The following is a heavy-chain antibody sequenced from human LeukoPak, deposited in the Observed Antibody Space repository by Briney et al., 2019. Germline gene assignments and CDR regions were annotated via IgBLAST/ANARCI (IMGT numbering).Heavy chain of an antibody. CDR2: FDPEDGET. CDR1: GGTFSSYA. D-gene: IGHD3-10*01. J-gene: IGHJ3*02. V-gene: IGHV1-24*01. CDR3: ATDTRYYGSGSSPFGAFDI. Sequence: ASVKVSCKASGGTFSSYAISWVRQAPGKGLEWMGGFDPEDGETIYAQKFQGRVTMTEDTSTDTAYMELSSLRSEDTAVYYCATDTRYYGSGSSPFGAFDIWGQGTMVTVSS.